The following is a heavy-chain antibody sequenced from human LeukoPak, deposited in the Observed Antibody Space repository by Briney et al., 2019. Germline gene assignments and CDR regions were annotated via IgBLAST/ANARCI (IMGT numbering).Heavy chain of an antibody. CDR2: ISGSGGST. V-gene: IGHV3-23*01. Sequence: PGGSLRLSCAASGFTLSSYEMNWVRQAPGKGLEWVSGISGSGGSTNYADSVKGRFTISRDNSKNTLYLQMNSLRAEDTAVYYCAKGATGRSGYDWFDPWGQGTLVTVSS. CDR1: GFTLSSYE. D-gene: IGHD3-22*01. CDR3: AKGATGRSGYDWFDP. J-gene: IGHJ5*02.